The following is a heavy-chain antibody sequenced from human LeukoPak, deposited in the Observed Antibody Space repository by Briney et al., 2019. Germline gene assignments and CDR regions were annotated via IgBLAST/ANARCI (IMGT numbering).Heavy chain of an antibody. CDR3: ARWVETYYYDSSGYRDWFDP. CDR1: GCTFSSYA. D-gene: IGHD3-22*01. CDR2: IIPVFGTA. V-gene: IGHV1-69*13. Sequence: GGSVKVSCKASGCTFSSYAISWVRQAPGQGLEWMGGIIPVFGTANYAQKFQGRVTITADESKSTAYMELSSLRSEDTAVYYCARWVETYYYDSSGYRDWFDPWGQGTLVTVSS. J-gene: IGHJ5*02.